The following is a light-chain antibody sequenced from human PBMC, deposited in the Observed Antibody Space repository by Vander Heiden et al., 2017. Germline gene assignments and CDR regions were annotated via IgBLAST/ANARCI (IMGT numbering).Light chain of an antibody. J-gene: IGLJ1*01. CDR3: QAWDSSILYV. CDR2: QDR. Sequence: SYELPQPPSLSVPPGQAASITCSGDKLGDKFVSWYQHKPGQSPVLVMYQDRRRPSGIPDRFAASHSGNTATLTIGDIQAMDEADYYCQAWDSSILYVFGSGTKVTVL. CDR1: KLGDKF. V-gene: IGLV3-1*01.